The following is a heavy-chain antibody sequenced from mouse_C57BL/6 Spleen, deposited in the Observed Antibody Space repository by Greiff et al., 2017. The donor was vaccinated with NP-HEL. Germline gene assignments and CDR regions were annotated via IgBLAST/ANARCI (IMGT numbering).Heavy chain of an antibody. J-gene: IGHJ4*01. Sequence: QSCKASGYTFTSYWMHWVKQRPGQGLEWIGEIDPSDSYTNYNQKFKGKSTLTVDKSSSTAYMQLSSLTSEDSAVYYCARGGLLRYAMDYWGQGTSVTVSS. CDR3: ARGGLLRYAMDY. CDR2: IDPSDSYT. V-gene: IGHV1-69*01. D-gene: IGHD1-1*01. CDR1: GYTFTSYW.